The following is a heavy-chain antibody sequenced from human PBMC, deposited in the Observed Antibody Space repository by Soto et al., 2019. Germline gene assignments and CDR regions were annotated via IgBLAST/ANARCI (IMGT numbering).Heavy chain of an antibody. CDR3: TTVYCSSTSCYGDYYYYGMDV. Sequence: PGGSLRLSCAASGFTFSNAWMSWVRQAPGKGLEWVGRIKSKTDGGTTDCAAPVKGRFTISRDDSKNTPYLQMNSLKTEDTAVYYCTTVYCSSTSCYGDYYYYGMDVWGQGTTVTVSS. V-gene: IGHV3-15*01. CDR2: IKSKTDGGTT. D-gene: IGHD2-2*01. CDR1: GFTFSNAW. J-gene: IGHJ6*02.